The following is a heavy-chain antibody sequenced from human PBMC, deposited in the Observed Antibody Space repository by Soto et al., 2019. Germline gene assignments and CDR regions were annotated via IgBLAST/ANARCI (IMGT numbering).Heavy chain of an antibody. CDR3: ARDSVIGFGHDY. CDR1: GYIFMNSG. CDR2: ISTYNGDT. J-gene: IGHJ4*02. Sequence: GASVKVSCKASGYIFMNSGISWVRQAPGQGLEWMGWISTYNGDTKFLQKFQGRVTMTTDTSTSTAYMELRSLRSDDTAVYYCARDSVIGFGHDYWGQGTLVTVSS. V-gene: IGHV1-18*01. D-gene: IGHD3-10*01.